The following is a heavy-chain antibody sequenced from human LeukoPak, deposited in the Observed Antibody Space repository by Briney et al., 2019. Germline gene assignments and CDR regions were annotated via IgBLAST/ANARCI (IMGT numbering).Heavy chain of an antibody. Sequence: PVQPLDSPLAASGSGGSTYYADSVKGRFTISRDNSKNTLYLQMNSLRAEDTAVYYCAKVSSSWYFYWGQGTLVTVSS. V-gene: IGHV3-23*01. D-gene: IGHD6-13*01. J-gene: IGHJ4*02. CDR3: AKVSSSWYFY. CDR2: ASGSGGST.